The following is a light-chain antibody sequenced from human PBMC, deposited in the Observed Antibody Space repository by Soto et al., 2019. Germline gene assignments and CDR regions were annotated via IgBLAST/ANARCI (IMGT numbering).Light chain of an antibody. J-gene: IGKJ1*01. V-gene: IGKV3-20*01. CDR2: DVS. CDR3: QQYGSSPT. Sequence: DIVLTQSPGTLSLSPGDRPTLSCRSSQSVSSNYLAWYQQKPAQAPRLVIYDVSGRATGIPDRFSGSGSGTDFTLTISRLEPEDFAVYYCQQYGSSPTFGQGTKVEIK. CDR1: QSVSSNY.